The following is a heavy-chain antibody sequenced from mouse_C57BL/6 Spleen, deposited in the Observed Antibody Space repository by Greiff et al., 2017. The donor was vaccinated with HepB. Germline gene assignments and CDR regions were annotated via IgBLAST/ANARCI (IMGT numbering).Heavy chain of an antibody. CDR1: GFTFTDYY. CDR2: IRNKANGYTT. D-gene: IGHD2-4*01. V-gene: IGHV7-3*01. CDR3: ARYLYYDHPGFAY. Sequence: EVKLVESGGGLVQPGGSLSLSCAASGFTFTDYYMSWVRQPPGTALEWLGFIRNKANGYTTEYSASVKGRFTISRDTSQSILYLQMNALRAEDSATYYCARYLYYDHPGFAYWGQGTLVTVSA. J-gene: IGHJ3*01.